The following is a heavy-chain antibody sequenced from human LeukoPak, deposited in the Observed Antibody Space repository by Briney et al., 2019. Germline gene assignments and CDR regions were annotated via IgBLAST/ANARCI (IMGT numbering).Heavy chain of an antibody. Sequence: GASVKVSCKASGYTFTSYDINWVRQATGQGLEWMGWMNPNSGNTGYAQKFQGRVTMTRNTSISTAYMELSSQRSEDTAVYYCARGRNDFWSGYSYYMDVWGKGTTVTVSS. CDR1: GYTFTSYD. CDR3: ARGRNDFWSGYSYYMDV. J-gene: IGHJ6*03. V-gene: IGHV1-8*01. D-gene: IGHD3-3*01. CDR2: MNPNSGNT.